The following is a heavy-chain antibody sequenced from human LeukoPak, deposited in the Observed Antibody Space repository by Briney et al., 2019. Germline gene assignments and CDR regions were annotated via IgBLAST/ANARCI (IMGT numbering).Heavy chain of an antibody. J-gene: IGHJ4*02. CDR3: ARDLKVSAAVALDY. V-gene: IGHV1-69*13. CDR1: GGTFSSYA. D-gene: IGHD6-19*01. Sequence: GASVKVSCKASGGTFSSYAISWVRQAPGQGLEWMGGIIPIFGTANYAQKFQGRVTITADESTSTVYMELSSLRSEDTAVYYCARDLKVSAAVALDYWGQGTLVTVSS. CDR2: IIPIFGTA.